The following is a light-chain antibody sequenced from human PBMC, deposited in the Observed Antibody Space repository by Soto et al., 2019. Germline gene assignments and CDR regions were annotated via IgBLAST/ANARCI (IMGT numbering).Light chain of an antibody. CDR3: QQYGSSIFT. CDR2: GAS. CDR1: QTIRGL. Sequence: EIVLTQSPATLSLSPGERATLSCRTSQTIRGLLNWYQQRPGQAPRLLIYGASSRANGIPDRFSGSGSGTDFTLSISRVEPEDFAVYYCQQYGSSIFTFGPGTKVEIK. J-gene: IGKJ3*01. V-gene: IGKV3-20*01.